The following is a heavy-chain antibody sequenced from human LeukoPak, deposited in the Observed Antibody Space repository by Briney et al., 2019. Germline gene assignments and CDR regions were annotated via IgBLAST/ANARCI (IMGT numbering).Heavy chain of an antibody. J-gene: IGHJ4*02. CDR3: ARVAGHYDSSGYYSVFDY. CDR1: GYTFTSYY. D-gene: IGHD3-22*01. CDR2: INPSGGST. V-gene: IGHV1-46*01. Sequence: ASVKVSCKASGYTFTSYYMHWVRQAPGQGLEWMGIINPSGGSTSYAQKFQGRVTMTRDMSTSTVYMELSSLRSEDTAVYYCARVAGHYDSSGYYSVFDYRGQGTLVTVSS.